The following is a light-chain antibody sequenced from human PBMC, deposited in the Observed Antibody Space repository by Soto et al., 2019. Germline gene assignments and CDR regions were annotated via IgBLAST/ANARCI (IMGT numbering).Light chain of an antibody. Sequence: QSVLTQPASVSGSPGQSITISCTGTSSDVGGYNYVSWYQQHPGKAPKLMIYDVSNRPSGVSNRFSDSKSGNTASLTISGLQAEDEADYYCSSYTSSSTPGVVFGGGTQLTVL. V-gene: IGLV2-14*01. CDR1: SSDVGGYNY. J-gene: IGLJ2*01. CDR3: SSYTSSSTPGVV. CDR2: DVS.